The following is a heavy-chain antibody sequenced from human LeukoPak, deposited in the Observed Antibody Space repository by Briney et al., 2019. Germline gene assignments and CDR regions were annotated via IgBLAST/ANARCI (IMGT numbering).Heavy chain of an antibody. V-gene: IGHV2-70*11. CDR2: IDWDDDK. D-gene: IGHD2-2*01. Sequence: SGPTLVNPTQTLTLTCTFSGFSFTNNGMCVTWIRQPPGKVLEWLARIDWDDDKYYSASLKTRLTISKDTSKNQVVLTMTNMDPVDTATYYCARIRGTYCSSTTCSFEDFWGQGTLVTVSS. J-gene: IGHJ4*02. CDR3: ARIRGTYCSSTTCSFEDF. CDR1: GFSFTNNGMC.